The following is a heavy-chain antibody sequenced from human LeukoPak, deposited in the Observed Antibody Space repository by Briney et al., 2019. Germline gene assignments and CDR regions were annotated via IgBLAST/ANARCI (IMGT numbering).Heavy chain of an antibody. CDR2: IKQDGSEK. CDR1: GFTFSSYW. J-gene: IGHJ4*02. Sequence: PGGSLRLSCAASGFTFSSYWMSWVRQAPGKGLEWVANIKQDGSEKYYVDSVKGRFTISRDNAKNSLYLQMNSLRAEDTAVYYCARDRVDDFWSGYSPRPFDFWGQGTLVTVSS. D-gene: IGHD3-3*01. CDR3: ARDRVDDFWSGYSPRPFDF. V-gene: IGHV3-7*01.